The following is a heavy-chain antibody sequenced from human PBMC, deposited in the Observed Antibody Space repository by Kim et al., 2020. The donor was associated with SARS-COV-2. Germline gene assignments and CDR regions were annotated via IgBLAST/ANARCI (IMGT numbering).Heavy chain of an antibody. Sequence: SETLSLTCSVSGGSISSSISYWGWIRQPPGKGLEWIGSLSYSGRTYYNPSLKSRVTISVDTSKNQFSLNLSSVTAADTAGYYCAGLSAYNWFDPWGQGT. CDR2: LSYSGRT. J-gene: IGHJ5*02. V-gene: IGHV4-39*01. CDR3: AGLSAYNWFDP. CDR1: GGSISSSISY.